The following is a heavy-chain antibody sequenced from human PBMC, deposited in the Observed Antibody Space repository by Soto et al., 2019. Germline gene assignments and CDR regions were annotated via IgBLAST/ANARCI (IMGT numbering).Heavy chain of an antibody. CDR1: GFTLSSYT. J-gene: IGHJ3*02. Sequence: PGGSLRLSCAASGFTLSSYTMNWVRQAPGKGLEWVSYISSSSSTIYYADSVKGRFTISRDNAKNSLYLQMNSLRAEDTAVYYCVQEYSYGDDAFDIWGQGTMVTVSS. D-gene: IGHD5-18*01. V-gene: IGHV3-48*01. CDR2: ISSSSSTI. CDR3: VQEYSYGDDAFDI.